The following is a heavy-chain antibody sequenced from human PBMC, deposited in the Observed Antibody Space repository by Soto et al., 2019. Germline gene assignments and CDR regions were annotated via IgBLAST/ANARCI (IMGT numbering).Heavy chain of an antibody. CDR3: AKGRFFLPDAFDI. CDR2: ISYDGSNK. D-gene: IGHD3-16*01. J-gene: IGHJ3*02. Sequence: QVQLVESGGGVVQPGRSLRLSCAASGFTFSSYGMHWVRQAPGKGLEWVAVISYDGSNKYYADSVKGRFTISRDNSKNTLYLQMNSLRTEDTAVYYCAKGRFFLPDAFDIWGQGTMVTVSS. V-gene: IGHV3-30*18. CDR1: GFTFSSYG.